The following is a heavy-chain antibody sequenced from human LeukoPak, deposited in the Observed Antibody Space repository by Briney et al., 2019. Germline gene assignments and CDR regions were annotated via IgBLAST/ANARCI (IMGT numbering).Heavy chain of an antibody. V-gene: IGHV3-66*01. J-gene: IGHJ4*02. Sequence: GGSLRLSCAASGFTVSSSYMTWVRPAPGKGVEWVSVIYSGGSTYYADSVKGRFTISRDNSKNTLYLQMNSLRAEDTAVYYCARDKVTAVDYFFDYWGQGTLVTVSS. CDR2: IYSGGST. D-gene: IGHD2-21*02. CDR3: ARDKVTAVDYFFDY. CDR1: GFTVSSSY.